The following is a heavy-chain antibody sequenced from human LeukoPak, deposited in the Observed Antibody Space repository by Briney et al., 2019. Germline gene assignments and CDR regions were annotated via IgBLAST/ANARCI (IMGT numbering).Heavy chain of an antibody. V-gene: IGHV3-15*01. CDR1: GFTFSNAW. CDR3: TKSLDCSRTSCDS. D-gene: IGHD2-2*01. Sequence: GGSLRLSCAASGFTFSNAWMSWVRQAPGKGREWVGRIRSKADGGTTDYAAPVKGRFTISRDDSRNTLYLQMSSLKTEDTAVYYCTKSLDCSRTSCDSWGQGTLVTVSS. CDR2: IRSKADGGTT. J-gene: IGHJ5*01.